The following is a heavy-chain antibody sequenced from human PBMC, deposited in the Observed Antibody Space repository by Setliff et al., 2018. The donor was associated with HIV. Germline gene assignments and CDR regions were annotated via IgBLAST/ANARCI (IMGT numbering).Heavy chain of an antibody. Sequence: PSETLSLTCTVSGGSITSGGDSWSWIRQHPGKGLEWIGYIYNTGSAYFNPSLKSRLTISVDTSRNQFSLKLSSVTAADTAVYYCARGYTRGYFSHFDYWGQGTLVTVSS. CDR2: IYNTGSA. V-gene: IGHV4-31*03. J-gene: IGHJ4*02. D-gene: IGHD3-22*01. CDR3: ARGYTRGYFSHFDY. CDR1: GGSITSGGDS.